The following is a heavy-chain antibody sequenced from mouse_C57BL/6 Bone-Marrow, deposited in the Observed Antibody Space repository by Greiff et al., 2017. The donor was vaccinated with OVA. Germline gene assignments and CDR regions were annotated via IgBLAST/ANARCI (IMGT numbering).Heavy chain of an antibody. CDR3: ARRYSNYGTGYAMDY. J-gene: IGHJ4*01. V-gene: IGHV1-82*01. CDR2: IYPGDGDT. Sequence: QVQLQQSGPELVKPGASVKISCKASGYAFSSSWMNWVKQRPGKGLEWIGRIYPGDGDTNYNGKFKGKATLTADKSSSTAYMQLSSLTYEDSAVDFCARRYSNYGTGYAMDYWGQGTSVTVSS. D-gene: IGHD2-5*01. CDR1: GYAFSSSW.